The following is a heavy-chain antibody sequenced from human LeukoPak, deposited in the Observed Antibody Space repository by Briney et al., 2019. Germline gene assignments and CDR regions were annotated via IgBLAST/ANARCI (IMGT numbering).Heavy chain of an antibody. J-gene: IGHJ2*01. CDR3: ARESGAGNWYFDL. CDR2: IYYSGST. CDR1: GGSISSGGYY. D-gene: IGHD6-19*01. Sequence: PSETLSLTCAVSGGSISSGGYYWSWIRQHPGKGLEWIGYIYYSGSTYYNPSLKSRVTISVDTSKNQFSLKLSSVTAADTAVYYCARESGAGNWYFDLWGRGTLVTVSS. V-gene: IGHV4-31*11.